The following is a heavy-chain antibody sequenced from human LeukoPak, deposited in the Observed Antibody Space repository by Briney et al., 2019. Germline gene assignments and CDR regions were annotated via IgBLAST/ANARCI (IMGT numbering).Heavy chain of an antibody. J-gene: IGHJ3*02. CDR3: VSRYCTITNCYKASGTGSFDI. D-gene: IGHD2-2*02. Sequence: GGSLRLSCAASGLTFSSYWMHWVRQAPGKGLVWVSRINSDGSTTNYADSVKGRFTISRDNAKNTMYLQMNSLRAEDTAVYYCVSRYCTITNCYKASGTGSFDIWGQGTMVSVSS. CDR1: GLTFSSYW. CDR2: INSDGSTT. V-gene: IGHV3-74*01.